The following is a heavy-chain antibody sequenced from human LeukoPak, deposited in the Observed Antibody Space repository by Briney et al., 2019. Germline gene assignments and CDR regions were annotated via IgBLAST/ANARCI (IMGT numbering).Heavy chain of an antibody. CDR1: GGSISSYY. Sequence: SSETLSLTCTVSGGSISSYYWSWIRQPPGKGLEWIGYIYYSGSTNYNPSLKSRVTISVDTSKNQFSLKLSSVTAADTAIYYCARSRSDNMIVVGWGQGTLVPVSS. CDR2: IYYSGST. D-gene: IGHD3-22*01. J-gene: IGHJ4*02. V-gene: IGHV4-59*01. CDR3: ARSRSDNMIVVG.